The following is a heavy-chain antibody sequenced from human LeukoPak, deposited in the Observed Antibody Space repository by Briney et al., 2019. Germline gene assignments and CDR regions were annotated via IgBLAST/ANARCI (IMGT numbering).Heavy chain of an antibody. CDR1: GGSFSGYY. CDR2: INHSGST. V-gene: IGHV4-34*01. J-gene: IGHJ4*02. D-gene: IGHD3-10*01. Sequence: SETLSLTCAVYGGSFSGYYWSWIRQPPGKGLEWIGEINHSGSTNYNPSLKSRVTISVDTSKNQFSLKLSSVTAADTAVYYCARGGILWFGHFDYWGQGTLVTVSS. CDR3: ARGGILWFGHFDY.